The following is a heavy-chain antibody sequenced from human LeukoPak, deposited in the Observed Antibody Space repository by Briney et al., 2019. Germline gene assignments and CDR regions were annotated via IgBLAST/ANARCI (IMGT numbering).Heavy chain of an antibody. Sequence: GGSLRLSCAVSGLLVSSNHMIGVRQAPGKGLEWVSILNSGGNTYYADSVTGRFTISRDNFKNTLYLQMNSLRVEDTAVYYCEALPDYWGQGTLVTVSS. V-gene: IGHV3-53*01. J-gene: IGHJ4*02. CDR1: GLLVSSNH. CDR2: LNSGGNT. CDR3: EALPDY.